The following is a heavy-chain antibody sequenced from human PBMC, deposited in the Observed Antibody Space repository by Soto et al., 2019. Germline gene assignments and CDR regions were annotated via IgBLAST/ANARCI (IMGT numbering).Heavy chain of an antibody. D-gene: IGHD1-26*01. CDR3: ARGGSLYWYFDL. V-gene: IGHV1-3*01. CDR2: INAGNGNT. CDR1: GYTFTSYA. J-gene: IGHJ2*01. Sequence: GASVKVSCKASGYTFTSYAMHWVRQAPGQRLEWMGWINAGNGNTKYSQKFQGRVTITRDTSASTAYMELSSLRSEDTAVYYCARGGSLYWYFDLRGRRTPVTVSS.